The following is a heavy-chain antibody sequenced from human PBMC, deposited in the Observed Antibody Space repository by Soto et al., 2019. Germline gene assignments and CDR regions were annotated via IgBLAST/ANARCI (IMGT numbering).Heavy chain of an antibody. CDR3: TRASRGDHRDFDY. V-gene: IGHV3-23*01. CDR1: GFTFGTYT. CDR2: IYGNAART. Sequence: GGSLILSCAASGFTFGTYTMNWVSQAPGKGLEWVSGIYGNAARTFYAASVKGRFTISRDDSMHSLFLQMNSLKTEDTAVYYCTRASRGDHRDFDYWGQGTLVTLL. J-gene: IGHJ4*02. D-gene: IGHD3-16*01.